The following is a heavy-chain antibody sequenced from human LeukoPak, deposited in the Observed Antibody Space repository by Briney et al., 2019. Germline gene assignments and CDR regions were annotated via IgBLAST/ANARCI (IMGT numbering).Heavy chain of an antibody. V-gene: IGHV3-9*01. CDR1: GFTFDDYA. Sequence: GGSLRLSCAASGFTFDDYAMHWVRQAPGKGLEWVSGISWNSGTIAYADSVKGRFTISRDNAKNTLYLQMNSLRAEDTAVYYCAALDHGHDYWGQGTLVTVSS. J-gene: IGHJ4*02. CDR3: AALDHGHDY. CDR2: ISWNSGTI.